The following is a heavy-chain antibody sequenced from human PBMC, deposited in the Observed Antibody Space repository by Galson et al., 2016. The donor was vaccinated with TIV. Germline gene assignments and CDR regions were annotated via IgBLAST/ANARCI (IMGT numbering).Heavy chain of an antibody. CDR1: WDSVSTYSAA. V-gene: IGHV6-1*01. CDR3: ARADTIFGVVIHFDC. Sequence: CAISWDSVSTYSAAWNWIRQSPSRGLEWLGRTYYRSKWYNDYALSVKSRVSIIPDTSKNQFSLQLNSVTPEDTAVYYCARADTIFGVVIHFDCWGQGTLVTVSS. J-gene: IGHJ4*02. CDR2: TYYRSKWYN. D-gene: IGHD3-3*01.